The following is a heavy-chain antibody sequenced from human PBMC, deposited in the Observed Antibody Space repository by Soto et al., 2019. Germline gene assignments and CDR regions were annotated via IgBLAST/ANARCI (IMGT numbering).Heavy chain of an antibody. CDR3: ARDLGYCSSTSCYLDAFDI. V-gene: IGHV1-3*01. Sequence: QVQLVQSGAEVKKPGASVKVSCKASGYTFTSYAMHWVRQAPGQRLEWMGWINAGNGNTKYSQKFQGRVTITRDTSASTAYMEQSSLRSEDTAVYYCARDLGYCSSTSCYLDAFDIWGQGTMVTVSS. D-gene: IGHD2-2*01. CDR1: GYTFTSYA. CDR2: INAGNGNT. J-gene: IGHJ3*02.